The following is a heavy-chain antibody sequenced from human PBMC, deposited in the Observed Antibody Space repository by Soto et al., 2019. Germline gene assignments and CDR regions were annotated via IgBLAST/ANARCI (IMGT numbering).Heavy chain of an antibody. J-gene: IGHJ3*02. CDR1: GDSISNYY. Sequence: PSETLSLTCTASGDSISNYYWSWIRQPPGKGLEWIGYIYHSGSTYYNPSLKSRVTISVDRSKNQFSLKLSSVTAADTAVYYCARTPDIWGQGTMVTVSS. CDR3: ARTPDI. V-gene: IGHV4-59*12. CDR2: IYHSGST.